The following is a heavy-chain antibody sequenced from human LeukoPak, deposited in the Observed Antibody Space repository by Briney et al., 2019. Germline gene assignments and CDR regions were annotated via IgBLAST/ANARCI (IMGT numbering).Heavy chain of an antibody. CDR1: GFTFSTYG. D-gene: IGHD1-26*01. J-gene: IGHJ4*02. Sequence: GGSLRLSCAASGFTFSTYGMNCVRQAPGKGLEWVSYISSGSGTIYYADSVKGRFTISRDNAKNSLYLQMNSLRDEDTAVYYCAKSGSYRFDDWGQGTLVTVSS. CDR3: AKSGSYRFDD. V-gene: IGHV3-48*02. CDR2: ISSGSGTI.